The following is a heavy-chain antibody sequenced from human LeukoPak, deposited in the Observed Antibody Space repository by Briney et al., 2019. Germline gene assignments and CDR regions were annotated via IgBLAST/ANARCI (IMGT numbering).Heavy chain of an antibody. CDR2: IVPIFGTV. Sequence: GASVKVSCKASGGTFSSYAISWVRQAPGQGLEWMGGIVPIFGTVNYAQKFQGRVTITADESTSTAYMELSSLRSEDTAVYYCARDDYGDYTFDYWGQGTLVTVSS. J-gene: IGHJ4*02. CDR3: ARDDYGDYTFDY. V-gene: IGHV1-69*01. CDR1: GGTFSSYA. D-gene: IGHD4-17*01.